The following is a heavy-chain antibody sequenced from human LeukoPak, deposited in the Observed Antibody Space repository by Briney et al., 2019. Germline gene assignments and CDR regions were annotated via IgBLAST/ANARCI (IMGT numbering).Heavy chain of an antibody. CDR1: GFTFSDYY. CDR2: ISSSGSTI. V-gene: IGHV3-11*01. J-gene: IGHJ4*02. CDR3: ARDQEGARSSAPAFDY. Sequence: GGSLRLSCAASGFTFSDYYMSWIRQAPGKGLEWVSYISSSGSTIYYADSVKGRFTISRDNAKNSLYLQMNSLRAEDTAVYYCARDQEGARSSAPAFDYWGQGTLVTVSS.